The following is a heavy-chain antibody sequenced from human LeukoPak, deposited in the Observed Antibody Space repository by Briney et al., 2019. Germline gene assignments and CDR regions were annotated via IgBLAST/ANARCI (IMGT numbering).Heavy chain of an antibody. J-gene: IGHJ4*02. CDR2: ISGSGGST. Sequence: PGRSLRLSCAASGFTFSSYAMSWVRQAPGKGLEWVSAISGSGGSTYYADSVKGRFTISRDNSKNTLYLQMNSLRAEDTAVYYCAKDPLYYDFWSGSFDYWGQGTLVTVSS. CDR1: GFTFSSYA. CDR3: AKDPLYYDFWSGSFDY. D-gene: IGHD3-3*01. V-gene: IGHV3-23*01.